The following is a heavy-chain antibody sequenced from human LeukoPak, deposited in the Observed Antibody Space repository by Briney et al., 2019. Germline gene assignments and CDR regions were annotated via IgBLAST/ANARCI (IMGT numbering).Heavy chain of an antibody. CDR1: GYSISSGYY. CDR3: ARGCTELGYCSGGSCYSVGNYYYYMDV. V-gene: IGHV4-38-2*02. CDR2: IYHSGST. D-gene: IGHD2-15*01. Sequence: SETLSLTCTVSGYSISSGYYWGWIRQPPGQGLEWIGSIYHSGSTYYNPSLKSRVTISVDTSKNQFSLKLSSVTAADTAVYYCARGCTELGYCSGGSCYSVGNYYYYMDVWGKGTTVTVSS. J-gene: IGHJ6*03.